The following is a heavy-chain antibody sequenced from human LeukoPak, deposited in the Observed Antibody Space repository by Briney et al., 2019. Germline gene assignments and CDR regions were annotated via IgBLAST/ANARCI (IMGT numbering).Heavy chain of an antibody. CDR2: IKQDGSER. J-gene: IGHJ4*02. V-gene: IGHV3-7*01. Sequence: GGSLRLSCEASGFSMSVYWMSWVRQAPGKGLEWVGNIKQDGSERNYVDSVKGRFTISRDNAKKSLYLQMNSLRAEDTAVYYCARHSSNWPLPGYWGQGTLVTVSS. CDR1: GFSMSVYW. D-gene: IGHD6-13*01. CDR3: ARHSSNWPLPGY.